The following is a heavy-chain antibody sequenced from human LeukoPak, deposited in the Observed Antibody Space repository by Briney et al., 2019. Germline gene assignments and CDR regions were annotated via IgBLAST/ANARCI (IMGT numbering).Heavy chain of an antibody. CDR2: LSSKYET. CDR1: GFIVSRNY. V-gene: IGHV3-66*01. Sequence: GGSLRLSCAASGFIVSRNYMGWVRQAPGKGLEWVSALSSKYETYYADSVKGRFTISRDNAKNTLYLQMNSLRAEDTAVYYCARWKVDYDILTGAPPNNWFDPWGQGTLVTVSS. D-gene: IGHD3-9*01. CDR3: ARWKVDYDILTGAPPNNWFDP. J-gene: IGHJ5*02.